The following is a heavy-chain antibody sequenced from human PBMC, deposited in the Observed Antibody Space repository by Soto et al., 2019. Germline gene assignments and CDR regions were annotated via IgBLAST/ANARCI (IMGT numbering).Heavy chain of an antibody. CDR3: AKDSYYDSSQALD. Sequence: PGGSLRLSCAASGFTFSSYGMHWVRQAPGKGLEWVAVISYDGSNKYYADSVKGRFTISRDNSKNTLYLQMNSLRAEDTAVYYCAKDSYYDSSQALDWGQGTLVTVSS. V-gene: IGHV3-30*18. CDR2: ISYDGSNK. CDR1: GFTFSSYG. D-gene: IGHD3-22*01. J-gene: IGHJ4*02.